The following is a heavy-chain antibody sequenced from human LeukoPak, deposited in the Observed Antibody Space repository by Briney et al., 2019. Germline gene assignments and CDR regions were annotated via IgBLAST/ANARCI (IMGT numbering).Heavy chain of an antibody. CDR1: GFTFSNYW. CDR3: AKDLHYGSADY. CDR2: INPDGSTT. Sequence: GGSLRLSCAASGFTFSNYWMHWGRQDPGKGLGWVSFINPDGSTTNYADSVKGRFTISRDNAKNALYLQMNSLRAEDTAVYYCAKDLHYGSADYWGQGTLVTVSS. D-gene: IGHD3-10*01. J-gene: IGHJ4*02. V-gene: IGHV3-74*01.